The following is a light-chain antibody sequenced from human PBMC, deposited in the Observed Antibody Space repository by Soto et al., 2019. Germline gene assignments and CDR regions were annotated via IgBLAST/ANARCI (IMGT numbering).Light chain of an antibody. V-gene: IGKV3-11*02. J-gene: IGKJ4*01. Sequence: EIVLTQSPATLSLSPGERATLSCRASQTVNSFLAWYQQKPGQAPRLVIYDASTRASGIPARFSGSGSGRDFTLTISSLEPEDFAVYYCQQRSNWIFGGGTKVEIK. CDR3: QQRSNWI. CDR2: DAS. CDR1: QTVNSF.